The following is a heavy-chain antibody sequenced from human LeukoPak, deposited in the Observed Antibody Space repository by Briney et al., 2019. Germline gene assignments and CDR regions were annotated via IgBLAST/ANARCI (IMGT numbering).Heavy chain of an antibody. J-gene: IGHJ5*02. Sequence: SETLSLTCTVSGGSISSYYWSWIRQPPGKGLEWIGYIYYSGSTNYNPSLKSRVTISVDTSKNQFSLKLSSVTAADTAVYYCARAPGKQWLVYNWFDPWGQGTLVTVSS. CDR1: GGSISSYY. CDR2: IYYSGST. CDR3: ARAPGKQWLVYNWFDP. V-gene: IGHV4-59*12. D-gene: IGHD6-19*01.